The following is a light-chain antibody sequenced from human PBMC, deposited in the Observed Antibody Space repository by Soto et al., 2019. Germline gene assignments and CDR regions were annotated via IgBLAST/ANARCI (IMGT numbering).Light chain of an antibody. J-gene: IGKJ1*01. CDR1: QSISGW. V-gene: IGKV1-5*03. CDR3: QQYNSYPWT. Sequence: DIQMTQSPSTLSASLGDRVSITCRASQSISGWLAWFQQKPGKAPKLLIYMAFRLDSGVPSRFSGSGSGTEFTLTISSLQPDDFATYYCQQYNSYPWTFGQGTKVEIK. CDR2: MAF.